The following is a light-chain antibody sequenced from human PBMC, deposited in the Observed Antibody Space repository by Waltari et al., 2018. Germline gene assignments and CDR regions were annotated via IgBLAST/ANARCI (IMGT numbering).Light chain of an antibody. Sequence: QSALTQPASVAGSPGQSITIPCTGSASAIGIYNYVSWYQQHPGGAPKLILYSVTNRPSGISSRFSGSRSGDTASLTISGLQAEDEALYFCSSFSKTATPVLFGGGTKVTVL. CDR2: SVT. V-gene: IGLV2-14*03. CDR3: SSFSKTATPVL. CDR1: ASAIGIYNY. J-gene: IGLJ2*01.